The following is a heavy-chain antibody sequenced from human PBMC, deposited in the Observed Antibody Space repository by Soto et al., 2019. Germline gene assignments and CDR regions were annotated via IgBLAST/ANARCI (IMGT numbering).Heavy chain of an antibody. V-gene: IGHV5-51*01. Sequence: PGESLKISCKGSGYTFTTFWIGWVRQLPGKGLEWMGIIYPGDSDTRYSPSFRGQVTISADKSITTVSLQWSSLKASDTAMHYCARLSHVYGDYAGAFDIWGQGTMVTVSS. D-gene: IGHD4-17*01. J-gene: IGHJ3*02. CDR1: GYTFTTFW. CDR2: IYPGDSDT. CDR3: ARLSHVYGDYAGAFDI.